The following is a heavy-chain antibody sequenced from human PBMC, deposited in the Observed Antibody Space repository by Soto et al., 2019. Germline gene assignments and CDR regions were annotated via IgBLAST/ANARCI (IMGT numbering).Heavy chain of an antibody. CDR2: ISSSGSTI. CDR3: ARGGRGYSYGYADY. V-gene: IGHV3-48*03. Sequence: EVQLVESGGGLVQPGGSLRLSCAASGFTFSSYEMNWVRQAPGKGLEWVSYISSSGSTIYYADSVKGRFTISRDNAKNSMYLQMNSLRAEDTAVYYCARGGRGYSYGYADYWGQGTLVTVSS. J-gene: IGHJ4*02. D-gene: IGHD5-18*01. CDR1: GFTFSSYE.